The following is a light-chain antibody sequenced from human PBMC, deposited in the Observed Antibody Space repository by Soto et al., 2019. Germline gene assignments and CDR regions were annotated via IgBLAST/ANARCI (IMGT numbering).Light chain of an antibody. CDR2: DAS. V-gene: IGKV1-5*01. CDR1: QSISNW. J-gene: IGKJ2*01. CDR3: QQYDTYSRI. Sequence: DIQMTQSPSTLSASVGDRVTITCRASQSISNWLAWYQQKPGKAPKLLIYDASNLASGVPSRFRGSGSGTEFTLTISGLQPDDFATFYCQQYDTYSRIFGQGTNLEI.